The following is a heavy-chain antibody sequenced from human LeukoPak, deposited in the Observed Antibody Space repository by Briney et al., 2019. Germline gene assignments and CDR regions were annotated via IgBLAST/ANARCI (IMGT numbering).Heavy chain of an antibody. CDR3: ATAPSCSGGSCSLPTFDY. Sequence: ASVKVPCKVSGYTLTELSMHWVRQAPGKGLEWMGGFDPEDGETIYAQKFQGRVTMTEDTSTDTAYMELSSLRSEDTAVYYCATAPSCSGGSCSLPTFDYWGQGTLVTVSS. D-gene: IGHD2-15*01. J-gene: IGHJ4*02. CDR1: GYTLTELS. CDR2: FDPEDGET. V-gene: IGHV1-24*01.